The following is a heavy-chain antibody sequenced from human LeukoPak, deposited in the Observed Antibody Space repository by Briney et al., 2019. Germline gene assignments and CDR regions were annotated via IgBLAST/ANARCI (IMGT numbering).Heavy chain of an antibody. CDR1: GGSISSSSYY. Sequence: SETLSLTCTVSGGSISSSSYYWGWIRQPPGKGLEWIGSIYYSGSTYYNPSLKSRVAISVDTSKNQFSLKLSSVTAADTAVYYCARGTLGYCTNGVCYPFDYWGQGTLVTVSS. V-gene: IGHV4-39*07. D-gene: IGHD2-8*01. CDR2: IYYSGST. CDR3: ARGTLGYCTNGVCYPFDY. J-gene: IGHJ4*02.